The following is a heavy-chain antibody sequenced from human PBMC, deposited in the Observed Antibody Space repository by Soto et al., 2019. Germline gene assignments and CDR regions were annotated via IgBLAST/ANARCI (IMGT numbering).Heavy chain of an antibody. V-gene: IGHV3-23*01. J-gene: IGHJ1*01. CDR1: GFTFSSYA. CDR3: AKEPNSSGWYRGYFQH. D-gene: IGHD6-19*01. Sequence: GGSLRLSFAASGFTFSSYAMNWVRQAPGKGLEWVSGISGSGGSTYYADSVKGRFTISRDNSKNTLYLQMNSLRAEDTAVYYCAKEPNSSGWYRGYFQHWGQGTLVTVSS. CDR2: ISGSGGST.